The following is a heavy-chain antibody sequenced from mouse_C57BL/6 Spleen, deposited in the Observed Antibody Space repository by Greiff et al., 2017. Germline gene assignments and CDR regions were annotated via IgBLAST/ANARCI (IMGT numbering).Heavy chain of an antibody. CDR1: GYTFTSYW. J-gene: IGHJ3*01. CDR3: ARWGDGDGYFAY. CDR2: IYPGSGST. D-gene: IGHD2-3*01. V-gene: IGHV1-55*01. Sequence: QVQLQQPGAELVKPGASVKMSCKASGYTFTSYWITWVKQRPGQGLEWIGVIYPGSGSTYYNEKFKSKATLTVDTSSSTAYMQLSSLTSEDSAVYYCARWGDGDGYFAYWGQGTLVTVSA.